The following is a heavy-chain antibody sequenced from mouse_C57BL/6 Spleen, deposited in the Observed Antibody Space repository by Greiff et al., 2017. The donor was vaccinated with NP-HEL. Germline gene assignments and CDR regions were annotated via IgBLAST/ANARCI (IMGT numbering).Heavy chain of an antibody. D-gene: IGHD2-3*01. J-gene: IGHJ2*01. CDR1: GYTFTDYE. CDR2: IDPETGGT. CDR3: TKWLLPFDY. Sequence: VKLQQSGAELVRPGASVTLSCKASGYTFTDYEMHWVKQTPVHGLEWIGAIDPETGGTAYNQKFKGKAILTADKSSSTAYMELRSLTSEDSAVYYCTKWLLPFDYWGQGTTLTVSS. V-gene: IGHV1-15*01.